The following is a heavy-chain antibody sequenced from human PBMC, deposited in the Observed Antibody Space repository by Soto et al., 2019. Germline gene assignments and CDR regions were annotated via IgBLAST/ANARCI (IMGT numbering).Heavy chain of an antibody. CDR2: ISGSGEST. D-gene: IGHD3-22*01. Sequence: EVQLLESGGGLVQPGGSLRLSCAASGFPFSGYAMSWVRRAPGKGPEWVSSISGSGESTHYADSVKGRSTISRDNSKNTLYLQMNSLRAEDTAVYYCAKEGAGYYESSPYDSWGQGTLVTVSS. CDR1: GFPFSGYA. CDR3: AKEGAGYYESSPYDS. J-gene: IGHJ5*01. V-gene: IGHV3-23*01.